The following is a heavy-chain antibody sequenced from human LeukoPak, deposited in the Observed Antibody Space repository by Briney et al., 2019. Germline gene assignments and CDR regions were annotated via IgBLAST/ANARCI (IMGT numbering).Heavy chain of an antibody. V-gene: IGHV4-34*01. Sequence: NPSETLSLTCAVYGGSFSGYYWSWIRQPPGKGLEWIGEINHSGSTNYNPSLKSRVTISVGTSKNQFSLKLSSVTAADTAVYYCAKEGRDVKNARYGMDVWGQGTTVTVSS. CDR2: INHSGST. J-gene: IGHJ6*02. CDR1: GGSFSGYY. D-gene: IGHD5-24*01. CDR3: AKEGRDVKNARYGMDV.